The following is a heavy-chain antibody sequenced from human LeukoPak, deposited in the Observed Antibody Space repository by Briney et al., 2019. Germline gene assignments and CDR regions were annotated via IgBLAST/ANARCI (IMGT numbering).Heavy chain of an antibody. CDR3: ASAQVGPNAFDI. CDR2: IYYSGST. Sequence: SETLSLTCTVSGGSMSSYYWSWIRQPPGKGLEWIGYIYYSGSTNYNPSLKSRVTISVDTSKNQFSLKLSSVTAADTAVYYCASAQVGPNAFDIWGQGTMVTVSS. D-gene: IGHD3/OR15-3a*01. CDR1: GGSMSSYY. J-gene: IGHJ3*02. V-gene: IGHV4-59*01.